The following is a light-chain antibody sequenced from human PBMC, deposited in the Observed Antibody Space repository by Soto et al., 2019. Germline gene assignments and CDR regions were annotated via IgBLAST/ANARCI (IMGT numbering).Light chain of an antibody. J-gene: IGKJ1*01. Sequence: DIQMTQSPSTLSASIGDRVTITCRASRTVFSWLAWYQQKPGKAPKLLIHKASTLESGVPSRFSGSGSGTEFTLTISSLQPDDFATYYCQQYDTYWTFGQGTKVEIK. CDR1: RTVFSW. V-gene: IGKV1-5*03. CDR3: QQYDTYWT. CDR2: KAS.